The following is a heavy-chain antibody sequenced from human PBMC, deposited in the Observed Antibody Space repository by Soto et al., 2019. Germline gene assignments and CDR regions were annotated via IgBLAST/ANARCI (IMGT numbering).Heavy chain of an antibody. CDR2: ISSSGSTI. CDR3: ARDPLDSSPDYYYGMDV. V-gene: IGHV3-48*03. D-gene: IGHD6-13*01. J-gene: IGHJ6*02. CDR1: GFTFSSYE. Sequence: EVQLVESGGGLVQPGGSLRLSCAASGFTFSSYEMNWVRQAPGKGLEWVSYISSSGSTIYYADSVKGRFTISRDNAKNSLYLQMNSLTAEDTAVYYCARDPLDSSPDYYYGMDVWGQGTTVTVSS.